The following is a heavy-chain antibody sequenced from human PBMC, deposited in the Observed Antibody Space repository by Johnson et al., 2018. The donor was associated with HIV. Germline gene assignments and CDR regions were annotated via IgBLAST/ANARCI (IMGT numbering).Heavy chain of an antibody. CDR2: IKQDGSEK. V-gene: IGHV3-7*01. Sequence: EVQLVESGGDVVQPGRSLRLSCAASGFTFSNYAIHWVRQAPGKGLEWVANIKQDGSEKYYVDSVKGRFTISRDDTKNSLYLQMNSLRAEDTAVYYCARWGNLGVFDIWGQGTMVIVSS. J-gene: IGHJ3*02. D-gene: IGHD3-16*01. CDR1: GFTFSNYA. CDR3: ARWGNLGVFDI.